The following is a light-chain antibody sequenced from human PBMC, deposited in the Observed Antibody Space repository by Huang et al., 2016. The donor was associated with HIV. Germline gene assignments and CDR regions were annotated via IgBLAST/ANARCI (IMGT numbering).Light chain of an antibody. V-gene: IGKV3-11*01. Sequence: EIVLTQSPATLSLSPGERATLSCRASQSVSRSLAWYQQHPGQTPRLLFYDAANRATGIPVRFSGRGSWTDFTLTISSLEPEDFAVYYCQLRSNWPPMYTFGQGTKLEIK. J-gene: IGKJ2*01. CDR1: QSVSRS. CDR3: QLRSNWPPMYT. CDR2: DAA.